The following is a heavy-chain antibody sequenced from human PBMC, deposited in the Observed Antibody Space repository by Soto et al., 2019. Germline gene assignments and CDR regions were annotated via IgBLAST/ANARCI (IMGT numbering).Heavy chain of an antibody. CDR3: ARDLRRLRGTLSHSDY. V-gene: IGHV1-2*02. CDR2: INPNSGGT. D-gene: IGHD2-15*01. CDR1: GYTFTGYY. Sequence: ASVKVSCKASGYTFTGYYMHWVRQAPGQGLEWMGWINPNSGGTNYAQKFQGRVTMTRDTSISTAYMELSRLRSDDTAVYYCARDLRRLRGTLSHSDYWGQGXLVTVYS. J-gene: IGHJ4*02.